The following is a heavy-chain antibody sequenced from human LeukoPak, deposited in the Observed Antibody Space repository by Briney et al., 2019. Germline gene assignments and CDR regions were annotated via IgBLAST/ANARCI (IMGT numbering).Heavy chain of an antibody. Sequence: ASVTVSCKASGYTFTSYGNSWVRQAPGQGLEWMGWISAYNGNTNYAQKLQGRVTMTTDTSTSTAYMELRSLRSDDTAVYYCARGEYGDLPYDYWGQGTLVTVSS. CDR2: ISAYNGNT. D-gene: IGHD4-17*01. CDR1: GYTFTSYG. J-gene: IGHJ4*02. V-gene: IGHV1-18*01. CDR3: ARGEYGDLPYDY.